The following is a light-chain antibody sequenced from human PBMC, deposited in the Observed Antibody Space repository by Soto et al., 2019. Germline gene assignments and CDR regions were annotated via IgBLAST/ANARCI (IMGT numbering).Light chain of an antibody. CDR1: SSDVGGYNY. J-gene: IGLJ1*01. CDR2: EVS. CDR3: TSYTSSSTLDV. Sequence: ALTPPASVSGSPGQSITISCTGTSSDVGGYNYVSWYQQHPGKAPKLIIYEVSNRPTGVSNRFSGSKSGHTASLTISGLQSEDEADYFCTSYTSSSTLDVFGTGTKVTVL. V-gene: IGLV2-14*01.